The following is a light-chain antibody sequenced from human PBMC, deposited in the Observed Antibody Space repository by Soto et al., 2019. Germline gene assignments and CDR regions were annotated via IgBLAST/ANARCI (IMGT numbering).Light chain of an antibody. J-gene: IGLJ2*01. Sequence: QSVLTQPPSVSGAPGQRVTISCTGSSSNLGAGYDVHWYQEFPGTAPKLLIYDNDSRPSGVPDRFSGSKSGTSASLAITGLQAEDEATDYCRSYVRRNDHAIFGGGTKLTVL. CDR3: RSYVRRNDHAI. CDR1: SSNLGAGYD. CDR2: DND. V-gene: IGLV1-40*01.